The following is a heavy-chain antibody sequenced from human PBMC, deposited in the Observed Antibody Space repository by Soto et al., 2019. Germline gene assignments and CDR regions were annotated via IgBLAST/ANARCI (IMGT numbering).Heavy chain of an antibody. D-gene: IGHD2-8*02. CDR2: IKQDGSEK. V-gene: IGHV3-7*04. J-gene: IGHJ5*02. CDR3: ARGWGIDP. CDR1: GFTFNSYW. Sequence: EVQLVESGGGLVQPGGSLRLSCAASGFTFNSYWMTWVRQAPGKGLEWVANIKQDGSEKYYVDSVKGRFTISRDNAKNSLYLQMNSLRAEDTAVYYCARGWGIDPWGQGTLVTVSS.